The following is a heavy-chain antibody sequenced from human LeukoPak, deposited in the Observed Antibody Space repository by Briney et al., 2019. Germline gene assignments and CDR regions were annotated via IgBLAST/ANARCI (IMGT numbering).Heavy chain of an antibody. CDR3: ARDTLAGTGTYYFDY. CDR2: INHSGST. Sequence: SETLSLTCAVNGGSFSGYYWSWIRQPPGKGLEWIGEINHSGSTNYNPSLKSRVTISVDTSKNQFSLKLSSVTAADTAVYYCARDTLAGTGTYYFDYWGQGTLVTVSS. J-gene: IGHJ4*02. CDR1: GGSFSGYY. V-gene: IGHV4-34*01. D-gene: IGHD3-10*01.